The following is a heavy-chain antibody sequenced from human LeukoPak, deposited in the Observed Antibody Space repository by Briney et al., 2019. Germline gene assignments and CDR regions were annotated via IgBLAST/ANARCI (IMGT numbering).Heavy chain of an antibody. V-gene: IGHV1-18*01. Sequence: APVKVSCKASGYTFTSYGISWVRQAPGQGLEWMGWISAYNGNTNYAQKLQGRVTMTTDTSTSTAYMELRSLRSDDTAVYYCAREGYYYGSGSLFDYWGQGTLVTVSS. CDR1: GYTFTSYG. J-gene: IGHJ4*02. CDR3: AREGYYYGSGSLFDY. CDR2: ISAYNGNT. D-gene: IGHD3-10*01.